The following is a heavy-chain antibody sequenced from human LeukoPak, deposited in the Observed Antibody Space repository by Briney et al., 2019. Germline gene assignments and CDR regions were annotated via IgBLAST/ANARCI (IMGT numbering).Heavy chain of an antibody. CDR3: AREVGTPQAFDI. D-gene: IGHD1-26*01. CDR2: INSRSSTI. Sequence: GGSLRLSCAASRFTFSNYGVNWVRQCPGKGLEWVSYINSRSSTIYYADSVRGRFTISRDNAKNSLYLQMNSLKAEDTAIYYCAREVGTPQAFDIWGQGTMVTVSS. CDR1: RFTFSNYG. J-gene: IGHJ3*02. V-gene: IGHV3-48*01.